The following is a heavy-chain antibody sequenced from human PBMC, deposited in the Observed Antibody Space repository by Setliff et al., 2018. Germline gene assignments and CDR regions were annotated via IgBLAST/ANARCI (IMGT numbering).Heavy chain of an antibody. V-gene: IGHV1-18*01. CDR1: GYTFSSYG. CDR3: ARDRKSSPEHYYFDY. Sequence: GASVKVSCKTSGYTFSSYGITWVRQAPGQGLEWMGWISPYTGNTYSAQRFQGRVTLTTDISTSTAYMEVKSLTSDDTAVYYCARDRKSSPEHYYFDYWGQGTLVTVSS. J-gene: IGHJ4*02. D-gene: IGHD2-2*01. CDR2: ISPYTGNT.